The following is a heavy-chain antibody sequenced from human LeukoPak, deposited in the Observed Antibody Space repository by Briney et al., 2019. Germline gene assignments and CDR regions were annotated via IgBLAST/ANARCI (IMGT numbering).Heavy chain of an antibody. V-gene: IGHV3-23*01. D-gene: IGHD2-2*01. Sequence: GPSLRLSCAAFGFTFSSDALSWVPQAPEKGREWVSLISGSGGRTDYADSVKGRFTISRDNSKNTLYLQMNSLTAEDTAVYYCAKHVRTRVWVLDYWGQGTLVTVSS. CDR3: AKHVRTRVWVLDY. J-gene: IGHJ4*02. CDR2: ISGSGGRT. CDR1: GFTFSSDA.